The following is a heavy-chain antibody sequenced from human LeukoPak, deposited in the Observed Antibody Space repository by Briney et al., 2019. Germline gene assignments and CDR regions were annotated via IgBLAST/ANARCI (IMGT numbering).Heavy chain of an antibody. CDR1: GFTFSSYA. D-gene: IGHD6-6*01. Sequence: GGSLRLSCAASGFTFSSYAMSWVRQAPGKGLEWVSGISASGGSTYYADSVKGRFTISRDNSKNTLYLQMNSLRAEDTAVYYCARDVAARRLDPWGQGTLVTVSS. J-gene: IGHJ5*02. CDR2: ISASGGST. V-gene: IGHV3-23*01. CDR3: ARDVAARRLDP.